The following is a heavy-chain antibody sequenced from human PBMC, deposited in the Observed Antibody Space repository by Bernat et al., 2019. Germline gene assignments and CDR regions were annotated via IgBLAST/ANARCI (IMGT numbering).Heavy chain of an antibody. J-gene: IGHJ4*02. CDR2: ISGSGGST. CDR3: AKESNYCSSTSCPFDY. V-gene: IGHV3-23*04. Sequence: VQLVESGGGVVQPGRSLRLSCAASGFTFSSYGMHWVRQAPGKGLEWVSAISGSGGSTYYADSVKGRFTISRDNSKNTLYLQMNSLRAEDTAVYYCAKESNYCSSTSCPFDYWGQGTLVTVSS. D-gene: IGHD2-2*01. CDR1: GFTFSSYG.